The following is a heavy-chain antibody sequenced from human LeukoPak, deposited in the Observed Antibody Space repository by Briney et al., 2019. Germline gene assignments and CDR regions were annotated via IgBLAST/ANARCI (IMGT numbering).Heavy chain of an antibody. V-gene: IGHV3-7*01. CDR2: IKTDGSEK. CDR1: GFTFSSYW. CDR3: ARDVYYPFDY. J-gene: IGHJ4*02. D-gene: IGHD3-10*01. Sequence: PGGSLRLSRTASGFTFSSYWMSWVRKAPGKGLEWVANIKTDGSEKYYVDSVKGRFTISRDNAKNSLYLQMNSLRADDTAVYYCARDVYYPFDYWGQGTLVTVSS.